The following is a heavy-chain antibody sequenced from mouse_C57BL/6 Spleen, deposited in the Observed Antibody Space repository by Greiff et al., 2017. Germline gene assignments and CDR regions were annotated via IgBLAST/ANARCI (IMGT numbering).Heavy chain of an antibody. CDR3: ARGGAMDY. Sequence: QVQLQQPGAELVKPGASVKLSCKASGYTFTSYWMHWVKQRPGQGLEWIGMIQPNSGSTNYNEKFKSKATLTVDNSSSTAYMQRSSLTSEDSAVYDCARGGAMDYWGQGTSVTVSS. J-gene: IGHJ4*01. CDR2: IQPNSGST. V-gene: IGHV1-64*01. CDR1: GYTFTSYW.